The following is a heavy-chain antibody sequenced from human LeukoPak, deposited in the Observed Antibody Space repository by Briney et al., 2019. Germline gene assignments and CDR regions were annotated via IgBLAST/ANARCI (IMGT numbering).Heavy chain of an antibody. Sequence: GGSLRLSCAASGFTFSSYSMNWVRQAPGKGLEWVSYISSSSSTIYYADSVKGRFTISRDNAKNSLYLQMNSLRAEDTAVYYCARGTDRELLGGWPENFDYWGQGTLVTVSS. J-gene: IGHJ4*02. CDR1: GFTFSSYS. CDR2: ISSSSSTI. CDR3: ARGTDRELLGGWPENFDY. V-gene: IGHV3-48*01. D-gene: IGHD1-26*01.